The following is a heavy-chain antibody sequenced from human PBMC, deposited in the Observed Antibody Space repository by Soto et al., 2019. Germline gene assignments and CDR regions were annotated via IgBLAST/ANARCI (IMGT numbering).Heavy chain of an antibody. Sequence: ASVKVSCKASGYTFTSYAMHWVRQAPGQRLEWMGWINAGNGNTKYSQKFQGRVTITRDTSASTAYMELSSLRSEDTAVYYCARGYCSSTSCPRGGYDYYYGMDVWGQGTTVTV. D-gene: IGHD2-2*01. CDR1: GYTFTSYA. CDR3: ARGYCSSTSCPRGGYDYYYGMDV. V-gene: IGHV1-3*01. J-gene: IGHJ6*02. CDR2: INAGNGNT.